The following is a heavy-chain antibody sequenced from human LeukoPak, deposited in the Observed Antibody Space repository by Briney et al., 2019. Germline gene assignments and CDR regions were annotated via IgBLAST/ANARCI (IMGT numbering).Heavy chain of an antibody. CDR2: IYYSGST. CDR1: GGSISSYY. D-gene: IGHD5-12*01. CDR3: ASAIGYSGYSYNWFDP. V-gene: IGHV4-59*01. Sequence: PSETLSLTCTVSGGSISSYYWSWIRKPPGKGLEWIGYIYYSGSTNYNPSLKSRVTISVDTSKNQFSLKLSSVTAADTAVYYCASAIGYSGYSYNWFDPWGQGTLVTVSS. J-gene: IGHJ5*02.